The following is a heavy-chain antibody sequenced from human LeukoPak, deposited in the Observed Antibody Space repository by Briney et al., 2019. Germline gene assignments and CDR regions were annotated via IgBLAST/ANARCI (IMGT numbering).Heavy chain of an antibody. Sequence: SETLSLTCTVSGGSISSRSYYWGWIRQPPGKGLEWIGSIYYSGSTYYNPSLKSRVTISVDTSKNQFSLKLSSVTAADTAVYYCARSLSTYYDFWSGYYSDYYYYYYMDVWGKGTTVTVSS. CDR2: IYYSGST. D-gene: IGHD3-3*01. CDR1: GGSISSRSYY. J-gene: IGHJ6*03. CDR3: ARSLSTYYDFWSGYYSDYYYYYYMDV. V-gene: IGHV4-39*07.